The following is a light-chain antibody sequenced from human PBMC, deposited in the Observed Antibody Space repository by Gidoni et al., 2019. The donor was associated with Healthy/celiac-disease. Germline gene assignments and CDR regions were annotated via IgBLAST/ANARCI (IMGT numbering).Light chain of an antibody. Sequence: LSLSPGERATLSCRASQSVSSSYLAWYQQKPGQAPRLLIYGASSRATGIPDRFSGSGSGTDFTLTISRLKPEDFAVYYCQQYGSSPYTFGQGTKLEIK. CDR2: GAS. CDR1: QSVSSSY. J-gene: IGKJ2*01. CDR3: QQYGSSPYT. V-gene: IGKV3-20*01.